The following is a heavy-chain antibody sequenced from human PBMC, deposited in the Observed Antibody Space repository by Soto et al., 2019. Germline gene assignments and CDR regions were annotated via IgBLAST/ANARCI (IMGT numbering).Heavy chain of an antibody. CDR2: ISSSSSYI. CDR1: GFTFSSYS. CDR3: AIDKCSSTSCYSI. Sequence: EVQLVESGGGLVKPGGCLRLSCAASGFTFSSYSMNWVREAPGKGLEWVSSISSSSSYIYYADSVKGRFTISRDNAKNSLYLQMNSLRAEDTAVYYCAIDKCSSTSCYSIWGQGTQVTVSS. D-gene: IGHD2-2*01. V-gene: IGHV3-21*01. J-gene: IGHJ4*02.